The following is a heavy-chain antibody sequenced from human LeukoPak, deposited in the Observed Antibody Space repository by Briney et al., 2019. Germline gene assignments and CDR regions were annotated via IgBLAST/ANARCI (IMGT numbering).Heavy chain of an antibody. CDR3: TRGIAARY. CDR2: FDPEDGET. V-gene: IGHV1-24*01. CDR1: GYTLTELS. J-gene: IGHJ4*02. Sequence: ASVKVSCKVSGYTLTELSMHWVRQAPGKGLEWMGGFDPEDGETIYAQKFQGRVTMTRDTSISTAYMELSRLRSDDRAVYYCTRGIAARYWGQGTLVTVSS. D-gene: IGHD6-13*01.